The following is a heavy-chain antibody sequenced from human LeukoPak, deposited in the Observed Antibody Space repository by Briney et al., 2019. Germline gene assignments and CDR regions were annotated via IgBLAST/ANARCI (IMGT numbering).Heavy chain of an antibody. V-gene: IGHV3-66*02. CDR3: ARDRAEGKTWVEFDP. Sequence: GGSLRLSCAASGFIVNSYAMSWVRQAPGKGLAWVSLIYSDGVTQYADSVKGRFTISRDNSKNTLYLQMNSLRDEDAAVYFCARDRAEGKTWVEFDPWGQGTLVTVSS. CDR1: GFIVNSYA. CDR2: IYSDGVT. J-gene: IGHJ5*02.